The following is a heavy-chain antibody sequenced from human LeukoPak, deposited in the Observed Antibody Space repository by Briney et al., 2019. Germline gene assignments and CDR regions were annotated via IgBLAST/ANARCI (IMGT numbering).Heavy chain of an antibody. V-gene: IGHV1-18*01. D-gene: IGHD2-2*01. CDR3: VRLPLGYCSSTSCLD. CDR2: ISSSTGNT. J-gene: IGHJ4*02. Sequence: GASVKVSCKASGYNFNTYGISWVRQAPGQGLEWMGWISSSTGNTKYAQKLQDRVTMTTDTSTSTAYLYLRNLRSDDTAVYYCVRLPLGYCSSTSCLDWGQGTPVTVSS. CDR1: GYNFNTYG.